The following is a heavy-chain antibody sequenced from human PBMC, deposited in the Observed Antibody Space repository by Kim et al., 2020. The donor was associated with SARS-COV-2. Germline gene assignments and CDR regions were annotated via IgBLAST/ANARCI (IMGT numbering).Heavy chain of an antibody. V-gene: IGHV3-30*04. Sequence: GGSLRLSCAASGFTFSAHALHWVRQATGKGLECVALIAYHGSYIYYPYSVQGRFIISRYNTKRTLYLQMNSLRPEDTAVYYGLAEIGSWSFDHLGQGTLVSVSS. J-gene: IGHJ4*02. D-gene: IGHD3-10*01. CDR2: IAYHGSYI. CDR1: GFTFSAHA. CDR3: LAEIGSWSFDH.